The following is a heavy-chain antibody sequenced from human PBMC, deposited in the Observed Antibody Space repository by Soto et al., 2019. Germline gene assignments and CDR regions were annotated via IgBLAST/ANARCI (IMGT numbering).Heavy chain of an antibody. CDR3: ARERKFDFWRKGLDV. V-gene: IGHV1-8*01. CDR2: MDPNSGST. CDR1: GYTFTNYD. Sequence: GASVKVSCKASGYTFTNYDINWVRQAPGQGLEWLGWMDPNSGSTGYAQNFQGRITMTRNISRNTAHMELSSLQSEDTAVYYCARERKFDFWRKGLDVWGQGTTVTVSS. J-gene: IGHJ6*02. D-gene: IGHD3-3*01.